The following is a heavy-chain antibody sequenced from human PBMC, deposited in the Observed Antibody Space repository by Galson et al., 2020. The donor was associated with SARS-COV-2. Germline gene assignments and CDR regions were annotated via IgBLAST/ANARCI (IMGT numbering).Heavy chain of an antibody. Sequence: GESLKISCAASGFSFSDFMMTWVRQAPGKGLEWVSFISGSSSYKYYGDYVKGRFTISRDNSKNTLFLHMSSLGPDDTAVFYCARETGDSTSSFFDFWGQGILVSVSS. V-gene: IGHV3-21*01. CDR1: GFSFSDFM. J-gene: IGHJ4*02. CDR3: ARETGDSTSSFFDF. D-gene: IGHD6-13*01. CDR2: ISGSSSYK.